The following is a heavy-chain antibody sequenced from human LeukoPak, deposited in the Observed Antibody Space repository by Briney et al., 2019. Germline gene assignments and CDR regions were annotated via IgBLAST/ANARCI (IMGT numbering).Heavy chain of an antibody. CDR3: AKFQQTAVTTVVDFDY. Sequence: GGSLRLSCAASGFTFTSYGMNWVRQAPGKGLEWVSAISGSGGSTYYADSVKGRFTISRDNSKNTLYLQMNSLRAEDTAVYYCAKFQQTAVTTVVDFDYWGQGTLVTVSS. CDR2: ISGSGGST. V-gene: IGHV3-23*01. CDR1: GFTFTSYG. J-gene: IGHJ4*02. D-gene: IGHD4-17*01.